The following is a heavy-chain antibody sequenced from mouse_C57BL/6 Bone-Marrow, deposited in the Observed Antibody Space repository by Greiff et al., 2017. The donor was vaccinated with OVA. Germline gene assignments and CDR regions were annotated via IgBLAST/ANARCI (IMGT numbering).Heavy chain of an antibody. CDR3: ARDYYGSSPYYAMDY. CDR1: GYSFTSYY. CDR2: IYPGSGNT. D-gene: IGHD1-1*01. Sequence: VQLQQSGPELVKPGASVKISCKASGYSFTSYYIHWVKQRPGQGLEWIGWIYPGSGNTKYNEKFKGKATLTADTSSSTAYMQLSSLTSEDSAVYYCARDYYGSSPYYAMDYWGQGTSVTVSS. J-gene: IGHJ4*01. V-gene: IGHV1-66*01.